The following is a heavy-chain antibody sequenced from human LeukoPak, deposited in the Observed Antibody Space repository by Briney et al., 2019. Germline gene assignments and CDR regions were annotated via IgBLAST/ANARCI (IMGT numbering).Heavy chain of an antibody. V-gene: IGHV3-74*01. CDR1: GFTFGNYW. D-gene: IGHD2-8*02. CDR2: INSDGSST. J-gene: IGHJ3*01. Sequence: GGSLRLSCAACGFTFGNYWMHWVRQAPGKGLGWVSRINSDGSSTHYADSVKGRFTISRDNAKNTLYLQVNNLRAEDTAVYYCARDSTFRGTGPNVWGQGTMVIVSS. CDR3: ARDSTFRGTGPNV.